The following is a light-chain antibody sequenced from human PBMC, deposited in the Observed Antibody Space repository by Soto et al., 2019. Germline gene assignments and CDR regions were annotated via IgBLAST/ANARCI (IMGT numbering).Light chain of an antibody. V-gene: IGKV3-15*01. CDR3: QHDSNWPPT. J-gene: IGKJ3*01. CDR2: YAS. Sequence: EMVMTQSPATLSVSPGDSVTLSCRASESVHSNLAWYQQRPGQGPSLLIFYASTRVTGVPDSLSGSGSATEFTLTRSSLRSEDFGVYYCQHDSNWPPTFGPGTKVEIK. CDR1: ESVHSN.